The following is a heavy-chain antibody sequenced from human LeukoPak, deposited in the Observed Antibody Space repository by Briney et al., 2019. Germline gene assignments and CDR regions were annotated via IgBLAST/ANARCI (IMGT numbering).Heavy chain of an antibody. CDR3: ARDYGYSSSWYQVDY. CDR1: GFTFSSYA. J-gene: IGHJ4*02. V-gene: IGHV3-30-3*01. CDR2: ISYDGSNK. D-gene: IGHD6-13*01. Sequence: PGRSLRLSCAASGFTFSSYAMHWVRQAPGKGLEWVAVISYDGSNKYYADSVKRRFTISRDNSKNTLYLQMNSLRADDTAVYYCARDYGYSSSWYQVDYWGQGTLVTVSS.